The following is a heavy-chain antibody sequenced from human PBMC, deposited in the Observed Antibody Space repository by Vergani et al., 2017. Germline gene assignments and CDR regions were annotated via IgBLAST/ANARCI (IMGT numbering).Heavy chain of an antibody. D-gene: IGHD3-3*01. CDR1: GGTFSSYA. Sequence: QVQLVQSGAEVKKPGSSVKVSCKASGGTFSSYAISWVRQAPGQGLEWMGRIIPILGIANYAQKFQGRVTITADKSTSTAYMELSSLRSEDTAVYYCARDAGQYDFWSGYYWGQGTMVTVSS. V-gene: IGHV1-69*04. J-gene: IGHJ3*01. CDR3: ARDAGQYDFWSGYY. CDR2: IIPILGIA.